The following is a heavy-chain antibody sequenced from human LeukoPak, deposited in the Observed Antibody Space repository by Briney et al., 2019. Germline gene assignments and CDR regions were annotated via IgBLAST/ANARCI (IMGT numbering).Heavy chain of an antibody. V-gene: IGHV3-21*01. CDR3: ASGFSSSPYFDY. CDR1: GFTFSSYA. CDR2: ITGSSSYI. J-gene: IGHJ4*02. Sequence: GGSLGLSCIASGFTFSSYAMNWVRQAPGKGLEWVSFITGSSSYIYYTDSVKGRFTISRDNAKNSLFLQMNSLRDEDTAVYYCASGFSSSPYFDYWGQGTLVTVSS. D-gene: IGHD6-6*01.